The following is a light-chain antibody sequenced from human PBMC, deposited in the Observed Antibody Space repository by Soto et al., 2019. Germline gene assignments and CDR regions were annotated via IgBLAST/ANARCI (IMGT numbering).Light chain of an antibody. CDR1: SSDVGGYNY. CDR2: DVS. J-gene: IGLJ3*02. CDR3: SSYTSSSTLV. V-gene: IGLV2-14*01. Sequence: QSALTQPASVSGSPGQSITISVTGTSSDVGGYNYVSWYQQHPGKAPKLMIYDVSNRPSGVSNRFSGSKSGNTASLTISGLQAEDEADYYCSSYTSSSTLVFGGGTKLTVL.